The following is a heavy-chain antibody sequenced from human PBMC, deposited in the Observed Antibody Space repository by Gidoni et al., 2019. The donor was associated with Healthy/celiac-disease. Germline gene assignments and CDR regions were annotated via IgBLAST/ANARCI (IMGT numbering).Heavy chain of an antibody. CDR1: DSTFATHA. CDR3: ARRVIVLMVYAIGPWAFDI. J-gene: IGHJ3*02. D-gene: IGHD2-8*01. Sequence: EVQLLPSGGGLVQPGVSLILSCAASDSTFATHARSWVRQAPGKGLGWVSAISGSGGSTYYADSVKGRFTISRDNSKSTLYLQMNSLRAEDTAVYYCARRVIVLMVYAIGPWAFDIWGQGTMVTVSS. CDR2: ISGSGGST. V-gene: IGHV3-23*01.